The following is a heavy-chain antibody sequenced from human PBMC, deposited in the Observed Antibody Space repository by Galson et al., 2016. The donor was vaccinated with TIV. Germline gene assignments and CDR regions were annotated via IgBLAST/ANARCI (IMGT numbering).Heavy chain of an antibody. CDR2: IYPADSET. D-gene: IGHD3-3*01. V-gene: IGHV5-51*01. Sequence: QSGAEVKKPGESLKISCKASGYSFATFWVGWVRQMPGQGLEWMGVIYPADSETRYSPSFQGQVTISADKSISTAYLQWSSLKASDTAIYYCARHHDFWSGPGYLYMYVWGKGTTVSVSS. J-gene: IGHJ6*03. CDR1: GYSFATFW. CDR3: ARHHDFWSGPGYLYMYV.